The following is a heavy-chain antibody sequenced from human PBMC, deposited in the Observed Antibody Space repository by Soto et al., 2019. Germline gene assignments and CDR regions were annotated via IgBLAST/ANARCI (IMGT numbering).Heavy chain of an antibody. CDR3: ASFKHSNSGFYAY. D-gene: IGHD3-22*01. CDR1: GYSCTNYW. Sequence: GESLKISCQGSGYSCTNYWSTWVRQMPGKGLEWIGRIDPSDSYTIYSPSFQGNVTISTDISISTAYLQWSSLEASDSARYYCASFKHSNSGFYAYRGQGTQVTVSS. J-gene: IGHJ4*02. CDR2: IDPSDSYT. V-gene: IGHV5-10-1*01.